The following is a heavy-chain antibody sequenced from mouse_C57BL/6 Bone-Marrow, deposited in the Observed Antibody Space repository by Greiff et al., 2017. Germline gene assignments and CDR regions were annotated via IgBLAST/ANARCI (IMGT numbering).Heavy chain of an antibody. Sequence: VKLMESGAELARPGASVKLSCKASGYTFTSYGISWVKQRTGQGLEWIGEIYPRSGNTSYNEKLKGKATLTADKSSSTAYMELRSLTSEDSAVYFCARVYYYGSSYFDYWGQGTTLTVSS. CDR2: IYPRSGNT. J-gene: IGHJ2*01. CDR3: ARVYYYGSSYFDY. D-gene: IGHD1-1*01. V-gene: IGHV1-81*01. CDR1: GYTFTSYG.